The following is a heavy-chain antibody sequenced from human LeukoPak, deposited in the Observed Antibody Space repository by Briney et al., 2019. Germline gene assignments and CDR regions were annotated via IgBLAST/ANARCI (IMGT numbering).Heavy chain of an antibody. Sequence: GGSLRLSCAASGFTFSSYGMYWGRQAPGKGLEGLTFKRYDGSNKSSADSVKGRFTISRDNSKNTLYLQMNNLRAEDTAVYYCARLTVGATSFDYWGQGTLVTVSS. V-gene: IGHV3-30*02. D-gene: IGHD1-26*01. J-gene: IGHJ4*02. CDR1: GFTFSSYG. CDR3: ARLTVGATSFDY. CDR2: KRYDGSNK.